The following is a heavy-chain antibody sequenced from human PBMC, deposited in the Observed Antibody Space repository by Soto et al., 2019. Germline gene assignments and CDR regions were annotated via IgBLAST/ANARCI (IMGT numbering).Heavy chain of an antibody. Sequence: QVQLQESGPGLVKPPETLSLTCTVSGGSVSSVRYYWTWIRQPPGKGLEWIGYISYSGSTNYNPSLKSRVTISVDTSQNQFSLKLSSVTAADTAVYYCARSDYYYGMDVWGQGTTVTVSS. CDR1: GGSVSSVRYY. CDR3: ARSDYYYGMDV. CDR2: ISYSGST. V-gene: IGHV4-61*01. J-gene: IGHJ6*02.